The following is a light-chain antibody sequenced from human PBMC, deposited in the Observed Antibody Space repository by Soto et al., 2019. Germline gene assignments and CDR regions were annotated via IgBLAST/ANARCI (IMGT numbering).Light chain of an antibody. J-gene: IGKJ1*01. CDR2: GAS. CDR3: QQDYNLPPT. Sequence: EIVMIQSPATLSLSPGERATLSCRASQSVSSSYLSWYQQKPGQAPRLLIYGASTRATGIPARFSGSGSGTDFTLTISSLQPEDFAVYYCQQDYNLPPTFGQGTK. V-gene: IGKV3D-7*01. CDR1: QSVSSSY.